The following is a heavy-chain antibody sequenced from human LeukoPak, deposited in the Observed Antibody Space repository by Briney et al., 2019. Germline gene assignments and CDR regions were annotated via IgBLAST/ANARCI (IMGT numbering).Heavy chain of an antibody. Sequence: GGSLRLSCSASGFTFSSYAMHWVRQAPGKGLEYVSAISSNGGSTYYANSVKGRFTISRDNSKNTLYLQMSSLRAEDTAVYYCVKDSGYDFLDYWGQGTLVTVSS. D-gene: IGHD5-12*01. CDR1: GFTFSSYA. V-gene: IGHV3-64D*06. J-gene: IGHJ4*02. CDR3: VKDSGYDFLDY. CDR2: ISSNGGST.